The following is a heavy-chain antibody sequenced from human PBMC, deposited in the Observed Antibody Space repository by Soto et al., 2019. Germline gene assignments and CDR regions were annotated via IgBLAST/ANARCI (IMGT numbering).Heavy chain of an antibody. CDR3: ARRVIVVVPAATSLWFGEVLSNYYYYYYMDV. CDR1: GYTFTSYD. J-gene: IGHJ6*03. V-gene: IGHV1-8*01. D-gene: IGHD2-2*01. CDR2: MNPNSGNT. Sequence: QVQLVQSGAEVKKPGASVKVSCKASGYTFTSYDINWVRQATGQGLEWMGWMNPNSGNTGYAQKLHGRVTMTRNTSISTAYMERSSLRSEDTAVYYCARRVIVVVPAATSLWFGEVLSNYYYYYYMDVWGKGSTVTVSS.